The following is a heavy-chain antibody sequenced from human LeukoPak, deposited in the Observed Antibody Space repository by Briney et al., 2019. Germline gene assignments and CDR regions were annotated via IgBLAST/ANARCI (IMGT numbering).Heavy chain of an antibody. Sequence: SETLSLTCTVSGASISSSAYHWGWIRQPPGKGLEWIGSINYSGGTHYNPSLKSRVTISADKSKNQSSLKLSSVTAADTAVYYCARVYDSGSQAYFYYMDVWGKGTTVTISS. CDR3: ARVYDSGSQAYFYYMDV. J-gene: IGHJ6*03. D-gene: IGHD3-10*01. V-gene: IGHV4-39*07. CDR1: GASISSSAYH. CDR2: INYSGGT.